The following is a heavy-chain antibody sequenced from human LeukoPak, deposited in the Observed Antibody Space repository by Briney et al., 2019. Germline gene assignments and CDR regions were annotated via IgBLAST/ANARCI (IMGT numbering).Heavy chain of an antibody. CDR1: GFTFSSYA. V-gene: IGHV3-30*04. Sequence: GGSLRLSCAASGFTFSSYAMHWVRQAPGKGLEWVAVISYDGSNKYYADSVKGRFTISRDNSKNTLYLQMNSLRAEDTAVYYCARQEGVWFRRHWFDPWGQGTLVTVSS. CDR3: ARQEGVWFRRHWFDP. J-gene: IGHJ5*02. CDR2: ISYDGSNK. D-gene: IGHD3-10*01.